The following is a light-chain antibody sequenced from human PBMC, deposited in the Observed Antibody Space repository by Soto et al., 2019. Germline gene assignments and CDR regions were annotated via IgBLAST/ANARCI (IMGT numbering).Light chain of an antibody. V-gene: IGKV3-20*01. CDR3: QQYGSSRT. CDR1: QSVSSSY. J-gene: IGKJ1*01. Sequence: EIVLTQSPGTLSLSPGERATLSCRASQSVSSSYLAWYQQKPCQAPRLLLYGASSRATGIPDRFSGSGSGTDFTLTISRLEPEDFAVYYCQQYGSSRTFVQGTKVEIK. CDR2: GAS.